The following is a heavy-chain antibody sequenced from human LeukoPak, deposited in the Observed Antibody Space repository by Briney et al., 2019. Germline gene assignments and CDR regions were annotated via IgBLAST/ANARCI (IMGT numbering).Heavy chain of an antibody. Sequence: GRSLRLSCAASGFTFSSYAMNWIRQAPGKGLEWVSSFGTRSTSIYHAGSVKGRFAISRDNAKNLLYLQMNSLRAEDTALYYCAREVSEGFDFWGQGTLVTVSS. D-gene: IGHD3-22*01. CDR1: GFTFSSYA. V-gene: IGHV3-21*01. CDR2: FGTRSTSI. CDR3: AREVSEGFDF. J-gene: IGHJ4*02.